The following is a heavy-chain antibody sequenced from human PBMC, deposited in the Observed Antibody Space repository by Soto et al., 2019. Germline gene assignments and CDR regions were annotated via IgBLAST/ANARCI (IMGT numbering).Heavy chain of an antibody. CDR3: ARTRPYCSSTSCIPGGLTD. Sequence: SETLSLTCTVSGGSISSYYWSWIRQPPGKGLEWIGYIYYSGSTNYNPSLKSRVTISVDTSKNQFSLKLSSVTAADTAVYYCARTRPYCSSTSCIPGGLTDWGQGTLVTVSS. D-gene: IGHD2-2*01. J-gene: IGHJ4*02. CDR2: IYYSGST. CDR1: GGSISSYY. V-gene: IGHV4-59*01.